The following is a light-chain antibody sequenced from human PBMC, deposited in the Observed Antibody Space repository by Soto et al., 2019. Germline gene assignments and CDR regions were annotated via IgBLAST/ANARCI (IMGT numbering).Light chain of an antibody. Sequence: EIVLTQSPGTLSLSPGERATLSCRASQSVNSSYLAWYQQKPGRAPRLLIYSASSRATGIPDRFSGSGSGTDFTLTISRLEPEDFQVYNCQRYGISPPKYTFGQGTKLEIK. CDR2: SAS. CDR1: QSVNSSY. V-gene: IGKV3-20*01. J-gene: IGKJ2*01. CDR3: QRYGISPPKYT.